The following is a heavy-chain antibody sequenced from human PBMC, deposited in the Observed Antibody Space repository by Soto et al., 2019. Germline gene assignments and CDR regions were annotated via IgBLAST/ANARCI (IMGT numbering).Heavy chain of an antibody. J-gene: IGHJ4*02. CDR1: RFTFTSYA. Sequence: SVKVSCNDSRFTFTSYAMHWARQAPGQRLEWMGWINAGNGNTKYSQKFQGRVTITTDTSASTAYMELSSLRSEDTAVYYCARGSGVVVTDWGQGTLVTVSS. D-gene: IGHD2-2*01. V-gene: IGHV1-3*01. CDR3: ARGSGVVVTD. CDR2: INAGNGNT.